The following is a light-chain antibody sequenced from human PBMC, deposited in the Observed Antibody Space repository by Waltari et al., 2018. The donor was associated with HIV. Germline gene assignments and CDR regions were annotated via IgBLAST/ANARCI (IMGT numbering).Light chain of an antibody. J-gene: IGLJ2*01. CDR1: DVGNHNS. Sequence: DVGNHNSFSWYQQRPGKAPKLIIYDVTERPSGVLHRFSGSKSGSTATPTISGLQAEDEAVYFCSSFAAASGFVVFGGGTNLAVL. V-gene: IGLV2-11*03. CDR3: SSFAAASGFVV. CDR2: DVT.